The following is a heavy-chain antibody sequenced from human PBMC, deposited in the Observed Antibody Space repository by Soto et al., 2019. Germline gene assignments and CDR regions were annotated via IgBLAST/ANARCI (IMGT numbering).Heavy chain of an antibody. D-gene: IGHD6-25*01. CDR1: GGSISSYY. CDR2: IYYSGST. CDR3: AKVGRAYSSAWYFDY. J-gene: IGHJ4*02. V-gene: IGHV4-59*01. Sequence: SETLSLTCTVSGGSISSYYWSWIRQPPGKGLEWIGYIYYSGSTNYNPSLKSRVTISVDTSKNQFSLKLSSVTAADTAVYYCAKVGRAYSSAWYFDYWGQGALVTVSS.